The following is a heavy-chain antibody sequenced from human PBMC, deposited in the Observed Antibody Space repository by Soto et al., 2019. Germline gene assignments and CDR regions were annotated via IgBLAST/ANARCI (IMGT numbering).Heavy chain of an antibody. J-gene: IGHJ4*02. CDR2: VSYSGTT. V-gene: IGHV4-59*01. D-gene: IGHD6-25*01. CDR1: GVSINSYS. Sequence: SETLSLTCTVSGVSINSYSWSWIRQPPGKGLEWIGYVSYSGTTNYNPSLKSRVTISVNTSKNHFSLKLTSVTAADTAVYYCARASKIDYTSAFYFDSWGPGILVTVSS. CDR3: ARASKIDYTSAFYFDS.